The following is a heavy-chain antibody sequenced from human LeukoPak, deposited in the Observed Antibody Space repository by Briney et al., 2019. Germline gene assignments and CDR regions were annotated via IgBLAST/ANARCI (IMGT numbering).Heavy chain of an antibody. D-gene: IGHD2-2*01. CDR1: GGSFSGYY. V-gene: IGHV4-34*01. CDR2: INHSGST. J-gene: IGHJ6*03. Sequence: SETLSLTCAAYGGSFSGYYWSWIRQPPGKGLEWVGEINHSGSTNYNPSLKSRVTISVDTSKNQFSLKLSSVTAADTAVYYCARASHYCSSTSCYYYYYYYYMDVWGKGTTVTVSS. CDR3: ARASHYCSSTSCYYYYYYYYMDV.